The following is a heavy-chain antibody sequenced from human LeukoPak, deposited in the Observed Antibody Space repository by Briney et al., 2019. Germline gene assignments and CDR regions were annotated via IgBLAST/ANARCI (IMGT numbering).Heavy chain of an antibody. D-gene: IGHD6-6*01. J-gene: IGHJ6*02. CDR1: GYTFSGSF. V-gene: IGHV1-18*04. CDR3: ARVNRVAARRGYHYYYGMDV. CDR2: ISAYNGNT. Sequence: ASVKVSCKASGYTFSGSFIHWVRQAPGQGLEWMGWISAYNGNTNYAQKLQGRVTMTTDTSTSTAYMELRSLRSDDTAVYYCARVNRVAARRGYHYYYGMDVWGQGTTVTVSS.